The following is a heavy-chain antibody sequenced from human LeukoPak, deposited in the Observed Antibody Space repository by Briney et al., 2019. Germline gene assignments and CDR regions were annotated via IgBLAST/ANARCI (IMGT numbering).Heavy chain of an antibody. J-gene: IGHJ3*02. V-gene: IGHV3-53*01. D-gene: IGHD3-22*01. CDR3: ARGGRGSAAVVAPRSFDI. CDR2: TYTGGNS. CDR1: GFTVSSTP. Sequence: GGSLRLSCAASGFTVSSTPMVWVRQAPGKGLEWVSVTYTGGNSYYAGSVKGRFIISRDISKNTLYLQMNSLRAEDSALYYCARGGRGSAAVVAPRSFDIWGQGTMVTVSS.